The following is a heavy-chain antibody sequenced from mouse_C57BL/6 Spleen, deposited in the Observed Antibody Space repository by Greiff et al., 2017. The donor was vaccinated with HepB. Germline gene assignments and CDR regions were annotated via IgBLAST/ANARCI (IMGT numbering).Heavy chain of an antibody. V-gene: IGHV1-50*01. D-gene: IGHD2-1*01. J-gene: IGHJ3*01. CDR1: GYTFTSYW. CDR3: ARGGDYGNPAY. Sequence: QVQLQQPGAELVKPGASVKLSCKASGYTFTSYWMQWVKQRPGQGLEWIGEIDPSDSYTNYNQKFKGKATLTVDTSSSTAYMQLSSLTSEDSAVYYCARGGDYGNPAYWGQGTLVTVSA. CDR2: IDPSDSYT.